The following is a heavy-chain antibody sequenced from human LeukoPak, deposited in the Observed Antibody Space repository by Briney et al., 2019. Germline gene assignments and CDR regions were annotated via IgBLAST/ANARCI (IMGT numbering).Heavy chain of an antibody. Sequence: GGSLRLSCTASGFTFGDYAMSWFRQAPGKGLEWVGFIRSKAYGGTTEYAASVKGRFTISRDDSKSIAYLQMNGLKTEDTAVYYCTRGVRDGYNPYYFDYWGQGTLVTVSS. CDR1: GFTFGDYA. V-gene: IGHV3-49*03. CDR2: IRSKAYGGTT. CDR3: TRGVRDGYNPYYFDY. D-gene: IGHD5-24*01. J-gene: IGHJ4*02.